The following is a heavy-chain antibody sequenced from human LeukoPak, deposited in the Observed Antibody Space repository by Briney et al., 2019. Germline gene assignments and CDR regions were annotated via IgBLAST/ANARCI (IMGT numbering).Heavy chain of an antibody. CDR2: IYYSGST. V-gene: IGHV4-39*07. D-gene: IGHD6-13*01. CDR1: GGSISSSSYY. Sequence: TSETLSPTCTVSGGSISSSSYYWGWIRQPPGKGLEWIGSIYYSGSTYYNPSLKSRVTISVDTSKNQFSLKLSSVTAADTAVYYCARYSRPRWFDPWGQGTLVTVSS. CDR3: ARYSRPRWFDP. J-gene: IGHJ5*02.